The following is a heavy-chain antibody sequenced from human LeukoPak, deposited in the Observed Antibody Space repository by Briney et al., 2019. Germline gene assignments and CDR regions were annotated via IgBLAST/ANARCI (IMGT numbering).Heavy chain of an antibody. D-gene: IGHD4-17*01. V-gene: IGHV1-2*02. CDR2: INPNSGGT. CDR3: ARVNTVTTQGNFDY. Sequence: ASVKGSCKASGYTFTGYYMHWVRQAPGQGLEWMGWINPNSGGTNYAQKFQGRVTMTRDTSISTAYMELSRLRSDDTAVYYCARVNTVTTQGNFDYWGQGTLVTVSS. J-gene: IGHJ4*02. CDR1: GYTFTGYY.